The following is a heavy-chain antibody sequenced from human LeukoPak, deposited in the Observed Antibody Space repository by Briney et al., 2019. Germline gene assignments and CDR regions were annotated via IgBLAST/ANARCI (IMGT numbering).Heavy chain of an antibody. D-gene: IGHD6-13*01. CDR1: GFAFGDYA. CDR3: TRDLTAAAGTWFDP. Sequence: GGSLRLSCTASGFAFGDYAVSWFRQAPGKGLEWVGFIRSKAYGGTTEYAASVKGRFTISRDDSKSIAYLQMNSLKTEDTAVYYCTRDLTAAAGTWFDPWGQGTLVTVSS. CDR2: IRSKAYGGTT. J-gene: IGHJ5*02. V-gene: IGHV3-49*03.